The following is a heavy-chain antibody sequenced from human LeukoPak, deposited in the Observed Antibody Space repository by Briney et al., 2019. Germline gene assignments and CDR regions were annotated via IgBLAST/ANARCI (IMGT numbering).Heavy chain of an antibody. Sequence: PGGSLRLSCAASGFTFSSYAMSWVRQAPGKGLEWVSTISGSDGSTYYADSVKGRFTISRDNSKNTLYLQMNSLRAEDTAVYYCAKRSLLTRTGELGYWGQGTLVTVSS. V-gene: IGHV3-23*01. J-gene: IGHJ4*02. CDR3: AKRSLLTRTGELGY. D-gene: IGHD7-27*01. CDR2: ISGSDGST. CDR1: GFTFSSYA.